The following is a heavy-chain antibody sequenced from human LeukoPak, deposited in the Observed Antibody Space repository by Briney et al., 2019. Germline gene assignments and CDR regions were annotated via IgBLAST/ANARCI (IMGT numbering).Heavy chain of an antibody. CDR3: ARPLEGYNFPGESGV. J-gene: IGHJ4*02. Sequence: ASVKVSCKASGYIFARYAIQWVRQAPGQGLEWMGWINTDTGGPTYAQGFTGRFVFSLDTSVSTAFLQITGLKAEDTAVYYCARPLEGYNFPGESGVWGQGTLVTVSS. V-gene: IGHV7-4-1*02. CDR1: GYIFARYA. CDR2: INTDTGGP. D-gene: IGHD5-24*01.